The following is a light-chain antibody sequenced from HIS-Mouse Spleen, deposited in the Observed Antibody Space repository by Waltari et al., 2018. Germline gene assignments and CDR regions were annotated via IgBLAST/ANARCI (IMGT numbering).Light chain of an antibody. CDR2: EGS. J-gene: IGLJ2*01. CDR3: CSYAGSSTFVV. Sequence: QSALTQPASVSGSPGQSLTISCTGTSSDVGSYDVVFWYQQHPGKAPKLMIYEGSKRPSGVSNRFSGSKSGNTASLTISGLQAEDEADYYCCSYAGSSTFVVFGGGTKLTVL. CDR1: SSDVGSYDV. V-gene: IGLV2-23*03.